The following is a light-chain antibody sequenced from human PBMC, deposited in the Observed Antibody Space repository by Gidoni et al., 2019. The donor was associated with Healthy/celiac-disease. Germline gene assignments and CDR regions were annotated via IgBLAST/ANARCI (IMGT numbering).Light chain of an antibody. CDR2: DAS. Sequence: IVLTQSPATLSLSPGERATLACRASQSVSSYLACYQQKPGQAPRLLIYDASNRATGIPARFSGSGSGTDFTLTISSLEPEDFAVYYCQQRSNWPPLTFGGGTKVEIK. CDR3: QQRSNWPPLT. CDR1: QSVSSY. V-gene: IGKV3-11*01. J-gene: IGKJ4*01.